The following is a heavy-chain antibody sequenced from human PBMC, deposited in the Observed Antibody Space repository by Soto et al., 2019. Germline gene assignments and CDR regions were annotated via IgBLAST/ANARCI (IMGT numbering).Heavy chain of an antibody. V-gene: IGHV3-15*07. CDR2: VNSKAHGGTT. D-gene: IGHD3-22*01. CDR1: DFILSDAW. Sequence: EVQLEESGGGLIKPGESLTLSCAASDFILSDAWMKWVRQAPGKGLEWVGRVNSKAHGGTTDYAAPLKGRFTILRDDSTNTLYLQMNSPQTEDTAMYYCASYSASSGLRRYDYWGQGALVTVSS. J-gene: IGHJ4*02. CDR3: ASYSASSGLRRYDY.